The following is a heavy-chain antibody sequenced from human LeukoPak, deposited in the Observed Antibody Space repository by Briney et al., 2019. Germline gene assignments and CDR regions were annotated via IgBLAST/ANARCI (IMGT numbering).Heavy chain of an antibody. J-gene: IGHJ4*02. Sequence: GGSLRLSCAASGFTFSSYSMNWVRQAPGKGLEWVSYIGSSSSTIYYADSVKGRFTISRDNAKNSLYLQMNSLRDEDTAVYYCARDRYYDILTGYLDWGQGTLVTVSS. D-gene: IGHD3-9*01. V-gene: IGHV3-48*02. CDR3: ARDRYYDILTGYLD. CDR1: GFTFSSYS. CDR2: IGSSSSTI.